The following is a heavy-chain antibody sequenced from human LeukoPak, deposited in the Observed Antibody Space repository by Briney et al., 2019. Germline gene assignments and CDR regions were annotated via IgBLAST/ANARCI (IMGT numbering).Heavy chain of an antibody. V-gene: IGHV4-39*07. CDR1: GGSISSSSYY. J-gene: IGHJ4*02. Sequence: SETLSLTCTVSGGSISSSSYYWGWIRQPPGKGLEWIGNIYYSGSTYYNPSLKSRVTISVDTSKNQFSLKLSSVTAADTAVYYCARGRGDFWSGYYVFDYWGQGTLVTVSS. CDR2: IYYSGST. CDR3: ARGRGDFWSGYYVFDY. D-gene: IGHD3-3*01.